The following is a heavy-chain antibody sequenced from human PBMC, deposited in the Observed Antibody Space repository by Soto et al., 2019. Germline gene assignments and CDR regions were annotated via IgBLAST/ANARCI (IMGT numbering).Heavy chain of an antibody. J-gene: IGHJ3*01. CDR2: VHPSRGTA. D-gene: IGHD1-7*01. CDR3: ARPLIGNTVDL. Sequence: QAQLLQSGAEMKKPGASVKVSCKASGYTFINYFIHWVRQAPGQGLEWIGIVHPSRGTADYAQKCKGRVTLTTDMSTRTVYMDLSNLRSEDTAVYYCARPLIGNTVDLWGQGTTGIVSS. V-gene: IGHV1-46*01. CDR1: GYTFINYF.